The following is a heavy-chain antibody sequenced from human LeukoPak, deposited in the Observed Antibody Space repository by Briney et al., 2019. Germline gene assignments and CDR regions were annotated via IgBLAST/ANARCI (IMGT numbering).Heavy chain of an antibody. CDR2: IISSSSYI. V-gene: IGHV3-21*01. CDR3: ARDSIGVRSDALDI. D-gene: IGHD2-2*01. Sequence: GGSLRLSCAASGFTFSSYSMNWVGQAPGKGGEWVSSIISSSSYIYYADSVKGRFTISRDNAKNSLYLQMNSLRAEDTAVYYCARDSIGVRSDALDIWGQGTMVTVSS. J-gene: IGHJ3*02. CDR1: GFTFSSYS.